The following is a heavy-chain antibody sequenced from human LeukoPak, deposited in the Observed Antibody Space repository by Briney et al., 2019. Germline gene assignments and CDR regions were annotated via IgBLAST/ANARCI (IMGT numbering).Heavy chain of an antibody. CDR2: ISSSGSTI. CDR1: GFTFSDYY. J-gene: IGHJ4*02. CDR3: AKEMGPDRSLDY. V-gene: IGHV3-11*01. Sequence: GGSLRLSCAASGFTFSDYYMSWIRQAPGKGLGWVSYISSSGSTIYYADSVKGRFTISRDNAKHSLYLQMNSLRAEDTAVYYCAKEMGPDRSLDYWGQGTLVTVSS. D-gene: IGHD1-14*01.